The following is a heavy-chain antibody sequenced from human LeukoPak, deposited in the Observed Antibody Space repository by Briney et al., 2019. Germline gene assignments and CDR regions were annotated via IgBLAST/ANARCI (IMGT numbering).Heavy chain of an antibody. J-gene: IGHJ2*01. Sequence: SETLSLTCTVSGGSISSSSYYWGWIRQPPGKGLGWIGSIYYSGSTYYNPSLKSRVTISVDTSKNQFSLKLSSVTAADTAVYYCASGYSYGLYWYFDLWGRGTLVTVSS. CDR1: GGSISSSSYY. D-gene: IGHD5-18*01. V-gene: IGHV4-39*01. CDR3: ASGYSYGLYWYFDL. CDR2: IYYSGST.